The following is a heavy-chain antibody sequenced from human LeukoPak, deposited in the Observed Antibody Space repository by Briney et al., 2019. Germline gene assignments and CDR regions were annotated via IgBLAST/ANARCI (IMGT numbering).Heavy chain of an antibody. CDR2: MYYSGSA. D-gene: IGHD6-19*01. J-gene: IGHJ1*01. V-gene: IGHV4-39*07. CDR3: ARAQGYSSGWDFQH. Sequence: PSETLSLTCTVSGGTISSSSYYWGWIRQPPGKGLEWIGSMYYSGSAYYNSSLKSRVTISVDASKNQFSLKMSSMTAADTAVYYCARAQGYSSGWDFQHWGQGTLVTVSS. CDR1: GGTISSSSYY.